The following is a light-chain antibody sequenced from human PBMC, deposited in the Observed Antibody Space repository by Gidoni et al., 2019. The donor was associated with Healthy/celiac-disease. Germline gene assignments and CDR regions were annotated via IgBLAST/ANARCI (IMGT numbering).Light chain of an antibody. Sequence: FMLTQPHSVSESPGKTVTISCTRSSCSISSNYVQWYQQRPGSAHTTVIYEDNQRPSGVPDRFSGSSDSSSNSASLTISGLKTEDEADYYCQSYDSRNSVVFGGGTKLTVL. CDR3: QSYDSRNSVV. J-gene: IGLJ2*01. V-gene: IGLV6-57*04. CDR2: EDN. CDR1: SCSISSNY.